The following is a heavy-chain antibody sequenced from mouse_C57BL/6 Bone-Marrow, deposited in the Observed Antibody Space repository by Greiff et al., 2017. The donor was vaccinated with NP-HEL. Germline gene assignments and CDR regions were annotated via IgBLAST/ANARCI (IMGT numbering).Heavy chain of an antibody. CDR3: ARQRTGTGRFAY. CDR1: GFTFSSYG. V-gene: IGHV5-6*02. D-gene: IGHD4-1*01. Sequence: DVMLVESGGDLVKPGGSLKLSCAASGFTFSSYGMSWVRQTPDKRLEWVATISSGGSYTYYPDSVKGRFTISRDNAKNTLYLQMSSLKSEDTAMYYCARQRTGTGRFAYWGQGTLVTVSA. J-gene: IGHJ3*01. CDR2: ISSGGSYT.